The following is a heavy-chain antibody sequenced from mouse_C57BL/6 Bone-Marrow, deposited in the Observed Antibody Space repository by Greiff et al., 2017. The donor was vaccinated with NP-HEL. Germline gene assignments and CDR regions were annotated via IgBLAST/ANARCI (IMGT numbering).Heavy chain of an antibody. Sequence: LQQSGAELARPGASVKLSCKASGYTFTSYGISWVKQRTGQGLEWIGEIYPRSGNTYYNEKFKGKATLTADKSSSTAYMELRSLTSEDSAVYFCAREVGTQTAKAFAYWGQGALVTVSA. CDR2: IYPRSGNT. D-gene: IGHD3-2*02. CDR1: GYTFTSYG. CDR3: AREVGTQTAKAFAY. V-gene: IGHV1-81*01. J-gene: IGHJ3*01.